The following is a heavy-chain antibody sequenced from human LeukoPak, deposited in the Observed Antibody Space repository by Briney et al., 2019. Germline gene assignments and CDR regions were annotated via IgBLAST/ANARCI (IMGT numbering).Heavy chain of an antibody. Sequence: ASVKVSCKASGYTFITYGISWVRQAPGQGLEWMGWINTYNGNTNYAQKLQGRVTMTTDTSTSTAYMELRSLRSDDTAVYYCARDRGGGAFVYWGQGTLVTVSS. D-gene: IGHD3-10*01. CDR1: GYTFITYG. J-gene: IGHJ4*02. CDR3: ARDRGGGAFVY. CDR2: INTYNGNT. V-gene: IGHV1-18*01.